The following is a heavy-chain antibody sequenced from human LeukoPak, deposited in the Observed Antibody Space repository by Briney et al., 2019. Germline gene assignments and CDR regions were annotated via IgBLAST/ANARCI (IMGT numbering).Heavy chain of an antibody. CDR3: ARGRIQLWLGTYYFDY. Sequence: SETLSLTCAVYGGSFSGYYWSWIRQPPGKGLEWIGEINHSGSTNYNPSLKSRVTISVDTSKNQFSLKLSSVTAADTAVYYCARGRIQLWLGTYYFDYWGQGTLVTVSS. J-gene: IGHJ4*02. CDR1: GGSFSGYY. CDR2: INHSGST. V-gene: IGHV4-34*01. D-gene: IGHD5-18*01.